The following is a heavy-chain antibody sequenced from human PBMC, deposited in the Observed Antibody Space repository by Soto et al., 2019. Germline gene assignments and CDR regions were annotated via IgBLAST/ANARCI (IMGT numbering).Heavy chain of an antibody. CDR1: GYTFTSYG. D-gene: IGHD2-2*01. CDR3: ARARASVRYCSSTSCYGYYYYYMDV. J-gene: IGHJ6*03. Sequence: ASVKVSCKASGYTFTSYGISWVRQAPGQGLEWMGWISAYNGNTNYAQKLQGRVTMTKDTSTSTAYMELRSLRSDDTAVYYCARARASVRYCSSTSCYGYYYYYMDVWGKGTTVTVSS. V-gene: IGHV1-18*01. CDR2: ISAYNGNT.